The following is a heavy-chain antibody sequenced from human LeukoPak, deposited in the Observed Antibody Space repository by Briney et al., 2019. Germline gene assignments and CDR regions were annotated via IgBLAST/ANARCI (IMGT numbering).Heavy chain of an antibody. J-gene: IGHJ2*01. D-gene: IGHD2-2*02. Sequence: PSETLSLTCTVSGGSISSSEYYWGWIRQPPGKGLEWIGSIYYSGSTYYNPSLKSRVTISVDTSKNQFSLKLSSVTAADTAVYYCARVTLVPAAIPRTNYWYFDLWGRGTLVTVSS. CDR2: IYYSGST. CDR3: ARVTLVPAAIPRTNYWYFDL. V-gene: IGHV4-39*07. CDR1: GGSISSSEYY.